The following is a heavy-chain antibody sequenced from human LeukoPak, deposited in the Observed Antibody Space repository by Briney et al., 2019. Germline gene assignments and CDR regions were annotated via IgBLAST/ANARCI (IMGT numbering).Heavy chain of an antibody. Sequence: VASVKVSCKGSGYTFISYGISWVRQAPGQGLEWVGWINPKSGGTNYAQKFQGRVTMTRDTSISTAYMELSRLRSDDTAVYYCAIYNWNYEGWFDPWGQGTLVTVSS. CDR2: INPKSGGT. D-gene: IGHD1-7*01. V-gene: IGHV1-2*02. CDR3: AIYNWNYEGWFDP. J-gene: IGHJ5*02. CDR1: GYTFISYG.